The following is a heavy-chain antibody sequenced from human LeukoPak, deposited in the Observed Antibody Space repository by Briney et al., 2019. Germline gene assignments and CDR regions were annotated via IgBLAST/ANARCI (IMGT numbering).Heavy chain of an antibody. CDR3: ARDMEVELPASSGYSYGMDV. CDR2: IKHDGSET. CDR1: GFTFSTYW. Sequence: GGSLRLSCVVSGFTFSTYWMTWVRQAPGKGLEWVANIKHDGSETYYVDSVKGRFTISRDNATKSLCLQMNSLRAEDTAVYYCARDMEVELPASSGYSYGMDVWGQGTTVTVSS. J-gene: IGHJ6*02. V-gene: IGHV3-7*01. D-gene: IGHD1-7*01.